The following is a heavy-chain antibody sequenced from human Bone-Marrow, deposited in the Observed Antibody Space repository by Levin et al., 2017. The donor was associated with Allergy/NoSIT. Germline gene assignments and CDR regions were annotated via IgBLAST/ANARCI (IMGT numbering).Heavy chain of an antibody. Sequence: HAGGSLRLSCAVSGVSVSTYGMHWVRQPPGKGLEWVAVISYNGINKYYADSVKGRFTISRDNSKNTLFLQMNGLGTEDTAVYYCAKTMVRGVTNFDYWGQGTLVIVSS. D-gene: IGHD3-10*01. V-gene: IGHV3-30*18. CDR1: GVSVSTYG. J-gene: IGHJ4*02. CDR2: ISYNGINK. CDR3: AKTMVRGVTNFDY.